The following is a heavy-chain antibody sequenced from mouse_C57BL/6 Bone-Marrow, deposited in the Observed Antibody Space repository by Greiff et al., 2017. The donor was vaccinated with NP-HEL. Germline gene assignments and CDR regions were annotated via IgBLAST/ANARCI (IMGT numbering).Heavy chain of an antibody. J-gene: IGHJ1*03. D-gene: IGHD1-1*01. CDR3: ARVDYDGSSYGWYFDV. CDR1: GYTFTSYW. CDR2: IYPGSGST. Sequence: QVQLQQPGAELVKPGASVKMSCKASGYTFTSYWITWVKQRPGQGLEWIGDIYPGSGSTNYNEKFKSKATLTVDTSSSTAYMQLSSLTSEDSAVYYCARVDYDGSSYGWYFDVWGTGTTVTVSS. V-gene: IGHV1-55*01.